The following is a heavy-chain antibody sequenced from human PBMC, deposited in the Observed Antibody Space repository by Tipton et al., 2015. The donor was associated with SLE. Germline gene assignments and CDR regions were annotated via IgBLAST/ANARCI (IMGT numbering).Heavy chain of an antibody. Sequence: TLSLTCTVSGYSISSGYYWGWIRQPPGKGLEWIGSIYHSGSTYYNPSLKSRVTVSVDTSKNQFSLRLTSVTASDTAVYYCAARTGDVLYYYYMDVWGKGTTVTVSS. V-gene: IGHV4-38-2*02. CDR3: AARTGDVLYYYYMDV. CDR2: IYHSGST. CDR1: GYSISSGYY. J-gene: IGHJ6*03. D-gene: IGHD7-27*01.